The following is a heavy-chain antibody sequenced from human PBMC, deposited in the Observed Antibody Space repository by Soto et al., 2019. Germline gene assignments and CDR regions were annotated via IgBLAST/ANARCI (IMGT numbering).Heavy chain of an antibody. J-gene: IGHJ4*02. V-gene: IGHV3-30*18. Sequence: PGGSLRLSCAASGFTFSSYGMYWVRQAPGKGLEWVAVISYDGSTKYYADSVKGRFTISRDNSKKTLYLQMNSLRAEDTALYYCAKEGGGEFSYFDYWGQGTLVTVSS. D-gene: IGHD2-21*01. CDR1: GFTFSSYG. CDR3: AKEGGGEFSYFDY. CDR2: ISYDGSTK.